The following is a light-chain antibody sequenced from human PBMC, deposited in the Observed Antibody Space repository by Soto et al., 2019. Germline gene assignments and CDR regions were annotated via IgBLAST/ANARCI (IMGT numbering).Light chain of an antibody. Sequence: DIVMTQSPDSLAVSLGERATINCKSSQSVLYSSNNKNYLVWYQQKPGQPPKLLIYWASTRESGVPDRFSGSGSGTDFTLTISSPQAEDVAVYYCQQYYSTPLTFGGGTKVEIK. V-gene: IGKV4-1*01. CDR3: QQYYSTPLT. CDR1: QSVLYSSNNKNY. J-gene: IGKJ4*01. CDR2: WAS.